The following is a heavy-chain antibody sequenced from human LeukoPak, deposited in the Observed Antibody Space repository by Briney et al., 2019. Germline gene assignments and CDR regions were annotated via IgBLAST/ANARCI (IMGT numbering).Heavy chain of an antibody. D-gene: IGHD6-19*01. Sequence: GGSLRLSCAASGFTFSSYGMHWVRQAPGKGLEWVAVISYDGSNKYYADSVKGRFTISRDNSENTLYLQMNSLRAEDTAVYYCAKDHSSGWPTFDYWGQGTLVTVSS. V-gene: IGHV3-30*18. CDR3: AKDHSSGWPTFDY. J-gene: IGHJ4*02. CDR2: ISYDGSNK. CDR1: GFTFSSYG.